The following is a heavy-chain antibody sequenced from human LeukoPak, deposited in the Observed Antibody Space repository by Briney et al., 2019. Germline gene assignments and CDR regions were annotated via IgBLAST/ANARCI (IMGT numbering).Heavy chain of an antibody. V-gene: IGHV3-23*01. J-gene: IGHJ4*02. CDR2: ISGSSNST. D-gene: IGHD2-15*01. Sequence: GGSLRLSCAASGFTFSSSGMSWVRQAPGKGLEWVLAISGSSNSTYYADSVQGRFTISRNNSQNTVYIQMSSLRAEDTAVYYCAKCRGGICYYFDYWGQGTLVTVSS. CDR1: GFTFSSSG. CDR3: AKCRGGICYYFDY.